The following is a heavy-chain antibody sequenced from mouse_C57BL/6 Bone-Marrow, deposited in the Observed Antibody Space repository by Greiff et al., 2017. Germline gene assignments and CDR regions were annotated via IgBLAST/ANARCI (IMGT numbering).Heavy chain of an antibody. CDR3: ARSGPLGRSFDY. J-gene: IGHJ2*01. V-gene: IGHV1-55*01. CDR2: IYPTSGRT. D-gene: IGHD4-1*01. CDR1: GYTFTSYW. Sequence: QVQLQQPGAELVKPGASVKMSCKASGYTFTSYWITWVKQRPGQGLEWIGDIYPTSGRTNYNEKFKSKAILTVDTSSNTAYMQLSSLTSEDSAFCYCARSGPLGRSFDYWGQGTTLTVSS.